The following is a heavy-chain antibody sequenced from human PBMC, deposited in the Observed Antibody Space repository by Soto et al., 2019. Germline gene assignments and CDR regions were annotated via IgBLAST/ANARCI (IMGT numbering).Heavy chain of an antibody. V-gene: IGHV1-18*04. CDR3: ATAIVVGTPAIPLPFYPHVCMDV. CDR2: ISGYNGHT. J-gene: IGHJ6*02. Sequence: QVQLVQSEGEMKKPGASVTVSCRASGYNFTNYGISWVRQAPGQGRQWMGWISGYNGHTHDAHKFQGRVTLTPDTSTATAYIELRGLGSNDSAVYYCATAIVVGTPAIPLPFYPHVCMDVWGQGTTVALSS. CDR1: GYNFTNYG. D-gene: IGHD2-2*02.